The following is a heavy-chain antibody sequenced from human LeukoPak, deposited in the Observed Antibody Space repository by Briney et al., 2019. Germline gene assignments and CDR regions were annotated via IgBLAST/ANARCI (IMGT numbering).Heavy chain of an antibody. V-gene: IGHV1-18*01. CDR2: ISTYNGNT. CDR3: ARASASTVTSP. J-gene: IGHJ5*02. CDR1: GYTFTSYG. Sequence: ASVKVSYKASGYTFTSYGISWVRQAPGQGLEWMGWISTYNGNTNYAQKLQGRVTMTTDTSTNTAYMELRSLRSDDTAVYYCARASASTVTSPWGQGTLVTVSS. D-gene: IGHD4-17*01.